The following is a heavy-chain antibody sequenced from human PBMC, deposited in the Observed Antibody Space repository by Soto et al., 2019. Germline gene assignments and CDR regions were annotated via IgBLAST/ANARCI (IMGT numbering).Heavy chain of an antibody. CDR1: GDSVSSGGYY. J-gene: IGHJ3*01. V-gene: IGHV4-31*03. D-gene: IGHD2-8*01. CDR2: IYDSETT. CDR3: ARENFGVIIHDAFDL. Sequence: QVQLQESGPGLVMPSQTLSLTCTVSGDSVSSGGYYWNWIRQHPGRGLEWLGYIYDSETTYYNPSLESRLSISVDASKNQFPLKVTSVTPADTAVYYCARENFGVIIHDAFDLWGQGTMVTVSS.